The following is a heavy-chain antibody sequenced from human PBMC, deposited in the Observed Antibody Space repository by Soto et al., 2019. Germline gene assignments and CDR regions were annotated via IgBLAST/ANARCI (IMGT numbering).Heavy chain of an antibody. CDR3: ANLYSSGWSRRGWFDP. J-gene: IGHJ5*02. CDR2: IYYSGNT. D-gene: IGHD6-19*01. Sequence: SETLSLPCTVSGGSISSSSHYWGWIRQPPGQGLEWIGNIYYSGNTYYNPSLKSRVTLSVDTSNNQFSLKPTSVTAADTAVYYCANLYSSGWSRRGWFDPWGQGTLVTVSS. CDR1: GGSISSSSHY. V-gene: IGHV4-39*01.